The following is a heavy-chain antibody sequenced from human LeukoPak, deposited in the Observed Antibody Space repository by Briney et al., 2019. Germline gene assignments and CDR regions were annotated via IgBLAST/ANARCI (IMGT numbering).Heavy chain of an antibody. D-gene: IGHD3-10*01. J-gene: IGHJ5*02. V-gene: IGHV3-48*03. CDR2: ISSSGSTI. Sequence: GGSLRLSCAASGFTFSSYEMNWVRQAPGKGLEWVSYISSSGSTIYYADSVKGRFTISRDNAKNSPYLQMNSLRAEDTAVYYCAREGYYGSGSHPWFDPWGQGTLVTVSS. CDR3: AREGYYGSGSHPWFDP. CDR1: GFTFSSYE.